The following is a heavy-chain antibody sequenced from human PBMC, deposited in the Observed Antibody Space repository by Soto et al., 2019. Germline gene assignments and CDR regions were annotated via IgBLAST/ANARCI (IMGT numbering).Heavy chain of an antibody. CDR3: AHSQGGDYSSNCYGVYFVC. V-gene: IGHV2-5*02. CDR1: GFSLSTTGVG. CDR2: IYWDDAK. Sequence: QITLKESGPSLVKPTQTLTLTCTFSGFSLSTTGVGVAWIRQPPGKALEWLALIYWDDAKRYRPSLKSRLTLTNDTTRNQVVLTTTNMDAVNTATYSCAHSQGGDYSSNCYGVYFVCWGQVTLVTVSS. J-gene: IGHJ4*02. D-gene: IGHD6-13*01.